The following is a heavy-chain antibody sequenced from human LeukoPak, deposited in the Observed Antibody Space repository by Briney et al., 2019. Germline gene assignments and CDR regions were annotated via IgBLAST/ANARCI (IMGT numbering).Heavy chain of an antibody. D-gene: IGHD6-25*01. CDR2: ISAYNGNI. J-gene: IGHJ4*02. V-gene: IGHV1-18*01. CDR1: GYTFTSFG. CDR3: ARGSGAADVDY. Sequence: ASVKVCCKASGYTFTSFGISWVRQAPGQGLAWMGWISAYNGNINYAQKLQGRVTMTTDTSTSTAYMQLRSLRSDDTAVYYCARGSGAADVDYWGQGTLVTVSS.